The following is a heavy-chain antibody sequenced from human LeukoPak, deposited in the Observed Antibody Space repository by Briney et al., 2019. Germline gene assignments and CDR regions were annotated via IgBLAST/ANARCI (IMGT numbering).Heavy chain of an antibody. Sequence: ASVKVSCKASGGTFSSYAISWVRQAPGQGLEWMGGIIPIFGTANYAQKFQGRVTSTADESTSTAYMELSSLRSEDTAVYYCAREARYCSSTSCYLLGAFDIWGQGTMVTVSS. V-gene: IGHV1-69*13. D-gene: IGHD2-2*01. CDR1: GGTFSSYA. CDR2: IIPIFGTA. J-gene: IGHJ3*02. CDR3: AREARYCSSTSCYLLGAFDI.